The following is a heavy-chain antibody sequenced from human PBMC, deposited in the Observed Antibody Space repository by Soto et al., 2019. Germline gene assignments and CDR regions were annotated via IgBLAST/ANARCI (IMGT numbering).Heavy chain of an antibody. CDR2: IYHSGST. J-gene: IGHJ4*02. D-gene: IGHD5-18*01. CDR1: GGSISSGGSS. V-gene: IGHV4-30-2*01. Sequence: TSETLSLTCAVSGGSISSGGSSWSWIRQPPGKGLEWIGYIYHSGSTYYNPSLKSRVTISVDRSKNQFSLKVNSVTAADTAVYYCARDHPHSYGVYSFDSWGQGTPVTFSS. CDR3: ARDHPHSYGVYSFDS.